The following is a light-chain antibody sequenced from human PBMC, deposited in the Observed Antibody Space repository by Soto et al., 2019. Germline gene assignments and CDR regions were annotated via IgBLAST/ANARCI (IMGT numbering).Light chain of an antibody. J-gene: IGLJ1*01. CDR3: SSFTSSTSYV. CDR1: SSDVGSYNS. CDR2: DVN. Sequence: DLTQAASVSGLPGQSSAISCTRTSSDVGSYNSVSWYQQYPGKAPKLMIHDVNNRPSGISDRFSGSKSGNTASLTISGLQAEDEADYYCSSFTSSTSYVFGTGTQLTVL. V-gene: IGLV2-14*03.